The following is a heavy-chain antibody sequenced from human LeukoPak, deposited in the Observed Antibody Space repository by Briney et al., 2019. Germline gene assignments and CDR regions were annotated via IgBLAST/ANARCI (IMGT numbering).Heavy chain of an antibody. CDR1: SFTVRSIY. D-gene: IGHD5-18*01. CDR3: ARDRGYGYGFFDY. V-gene: IGHV3-53*01. Sequence: GGSLRLSCAASSFTVRSIYMTWVRQAPGKGLEWVSSFYSGGSSYYAGSVKGRFIISRDSSTDTLYLQMNSLRVEDTAVYFCARDRGYGYGFFDYWGQGTLVTVSS. J-gene: IGHJ4*02. CDR2: FYSGGSS.